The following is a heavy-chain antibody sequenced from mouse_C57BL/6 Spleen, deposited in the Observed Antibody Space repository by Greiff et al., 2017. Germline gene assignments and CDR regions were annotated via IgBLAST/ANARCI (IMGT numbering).Heavy chain of an antibody. J-gene: IGHJ3*01. D-gene: IGHD2-5*01. CDR1: GYTFTSYW. Sequence: QVQLKQPGAELVKPGASVKLSCKASGYTFTSYWMQWVKQRPGQGLEWIGEIDPSDSYTNYNQKFKGKATLTVDTSSSTAYMQLSSLTSEDSAVYYCARDSNYVAYWGQGTLVTVSA. V-gene: IGHV1-50*01. CDR2: IDPSDSYT. CDR3: ARDSNYVAY.